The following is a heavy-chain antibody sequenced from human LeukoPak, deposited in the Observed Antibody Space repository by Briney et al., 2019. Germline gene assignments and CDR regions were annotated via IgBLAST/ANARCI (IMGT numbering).Heavy chain of an antibody. CDR3: AGTKYDFWSPLTFDY. CDR1: GGSISSGDYY. V-gene: IGHV4-30-4*08. J-gene: IGHJ4*02. Sequence: SQTLSLTCTVSGGSISSGDYYWSWIRQPPGKGLEWIGYIYYSGSTYYNPSLKSRVTISVDTSKNQFSLKLSSVTAADTAVYYCAGTKYDFWSPLTFDYWGQGTLVTVSS. CDR2: IYYSGST. D-gene: IGHD3-3*01.